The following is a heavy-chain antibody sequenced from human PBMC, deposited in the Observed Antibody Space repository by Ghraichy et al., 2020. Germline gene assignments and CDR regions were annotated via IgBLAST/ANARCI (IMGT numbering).Heavy chain of an antibody. CDR1: GGSISSYY. V-gene: IGHV4-4*07. D-gene: IGHD3-10*01. J-gene: IGHJ3*02. CDR2: IQNSGNT. CDR3: ARDRAVVRGDHDAFDI. Sequence: SETLSLTCSVSGGSISSYYWSWIRQPAGKGLEWIGRIQNSGNTNYNPSLRSRLTMSVDTSKNQFSLKLSSVTAADTAVYYCARDRAVVRGDHDAFDIWGQGTVVTVSS.